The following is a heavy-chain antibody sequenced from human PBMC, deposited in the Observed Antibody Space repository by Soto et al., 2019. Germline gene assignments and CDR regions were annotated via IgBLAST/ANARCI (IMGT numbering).Heavy chain of an antibody. CDR1: GFTFSSYG. V-gene: IGHV3-30*18. CDR2: ISYDGSNK. Sequence: GGSLRLSCAASGFTFSSYGMHWVRQAPGKGLEWVAVISYDGSNKYYADSVKGRFTISRDNSKNTLYLQMNSLRAEDTAVYYCAKEGEPGIAVAGHYYYGMDVWGQGTTVTVSS. D-gene: IGHD6-19*01. CDR3: AKEGEPGIAVAGHYYYGMDV. J-gene: IGHJ6*02.